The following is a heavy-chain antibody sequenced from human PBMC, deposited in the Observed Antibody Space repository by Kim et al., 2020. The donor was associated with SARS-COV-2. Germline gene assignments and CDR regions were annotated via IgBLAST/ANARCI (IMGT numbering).Heavy chain of an antibody. Sequence: TPSYADSVKGRFTISSDTAKNSLYLQMNSLSAEDTAVYYCASGNGGLWGQGTLVAVSS. D-gene: IGHD2-15*01. CDR3: ASGNGGL. J-gene: IGHJ4*02. CDR2: TP. V-gene: IGHV3-11*04.